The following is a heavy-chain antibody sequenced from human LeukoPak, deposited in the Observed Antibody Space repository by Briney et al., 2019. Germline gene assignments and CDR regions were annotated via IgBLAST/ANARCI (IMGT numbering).Heavy chain of an antibody. V-gene: IGHV4-39*01. CDR2: IHYFGTT. D-gene: IGHD3-22*01. CDR3: ARRHYYDSRGAFDY. CDR1: GGSISSGNFY. Sequence: SETLSLTCTVSGGSISSGNFYWGWIRQPPGKGLEWIASIHYFGTTYYNPSLKSPVIISVDTSKNQFSLKLSSVTAADTAVYYCARRHYYDSRGAFDYWGQGSLVTVSS. J-gene: IGHJ4*02.